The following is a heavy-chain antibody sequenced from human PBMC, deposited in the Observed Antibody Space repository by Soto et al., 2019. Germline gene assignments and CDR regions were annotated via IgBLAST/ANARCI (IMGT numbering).Heavy chain of an antibody. Sequence: QVQLQESGPGLVKPSETLSLTCTVSGRSITKYSCSWFRQPPGKGLEWFDHIQYNGYSAYNLSLKRRVTMSMDTSKAQFSLMLESVTATDTAVYYCARHGFGSLHGLVDVWGQGTTVIVSS. V-gene: IGHV4-59*08. CDR2: IQYNGYS. CDR1: GRSITKYS. D-gene: IGHD3-10*01. J-gene: IGHJ6*02. CDR3: ARHGFGSLHGLVDV.